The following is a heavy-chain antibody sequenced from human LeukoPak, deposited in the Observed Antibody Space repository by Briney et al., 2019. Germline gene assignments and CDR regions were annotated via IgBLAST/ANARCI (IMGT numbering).Heavy chain of an antibody. V-gene: IGHV3-7*03. J-gene: IGHJ5*01. D-gene: IGHD4-17*01. CDR1: GFTFSSYW. CDR3: ANPPTVTKIRFDS. CDR2: IKQDGSEK. Sequence: RAGGSLRLSCAASGFTFSSYWMSWVRQAPGKGLEWVANIKQDGSEKYYVDSVKGRLTISRDNAKNSLYLQMNSLRAEDTAVYYCANPPTVTKIRFDSWGQGTLVTVSS.